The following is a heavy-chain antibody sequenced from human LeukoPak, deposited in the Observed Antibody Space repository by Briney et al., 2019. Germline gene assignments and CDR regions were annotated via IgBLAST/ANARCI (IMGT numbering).Heavy chain of an antibody. CDR1: GFTFSSYT. CDR3: ARGPSPFYDFWTGYYEL. J-gene: IGHJ4*02. V-gene: IGHV3-21*01. D-gene: IGHD3-3*01. Sequence: GGSLRLSCGGSGFTFSSYTMNWVRQAPGKGLEWVASISSSATYIYYADSVRGRFTISRDDAKKSVFLHMNSLRAEDTAVYYCARGPSPFYDFWTGYYELWGQGTLVTVSS. CDR2: ISSSATYI.